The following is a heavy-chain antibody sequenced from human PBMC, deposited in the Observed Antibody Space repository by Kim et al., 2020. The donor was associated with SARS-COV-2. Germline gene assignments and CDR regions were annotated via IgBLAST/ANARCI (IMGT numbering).Heavy chain of an antibody. CDR1: GFTFNSFY. D-gene: IGHD6-19*01. V-gene: IGHV3-7*01. CDR3: ARSSAYNI. Sequence: GGSLRLSCAASGFTFNSFYMSWVRQAPGKGLDWVANINQDGSEKYYEDSVKGRFTISRDNTKNSLSLQMDSLTAEDTAVYFCARSSAYNIWGQGTMVTVSS. J-gene: IGHJ3*02. CDR2: INQDGSEK.